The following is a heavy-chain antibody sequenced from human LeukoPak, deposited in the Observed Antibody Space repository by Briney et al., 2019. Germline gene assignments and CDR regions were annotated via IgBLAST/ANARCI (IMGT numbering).Heavy chain of an antibody. V-gene: IGHV4-39*07. D-gene: IGHD4-17*01. CDR3: ARASTESYYYYMDV. J-gene: IGHJ6*03. Sequence: PSETLSLTCTVSGGSISSYYWGWIRQPPGKGLEWIGSIYYSGSTYYNPSLKSRVTISVDTSKNQFSLKLSSVTAADTAVYYCARASTESYYYYMDVWGKGTTVTVSS. CDR2: IYYSGST. CDR1: GGSISSYY.